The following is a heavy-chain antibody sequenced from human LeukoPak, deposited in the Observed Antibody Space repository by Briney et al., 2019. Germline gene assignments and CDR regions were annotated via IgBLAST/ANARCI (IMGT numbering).Heavy chain of an antibody. Sequence: SETLSLTCTVSGGSISSYYWSWIRQPPGEGLEWIGGISSSGNTYYNPSLKSRITISIDTSKNHFSLKLSSVTAADTAVYYCARLGAGPTYYDFWSGYSSFYFDYWGQGTLVTVSS. CDR3: ARLGAGPTYYDFWSGYSSFYFDY. J-gene: IGHJ4*02. V-gene: IGHV4-59*04. D-gene: IGHD3-3*01. CDR1: GGSISSYY. CDR2: ISSSGNT.